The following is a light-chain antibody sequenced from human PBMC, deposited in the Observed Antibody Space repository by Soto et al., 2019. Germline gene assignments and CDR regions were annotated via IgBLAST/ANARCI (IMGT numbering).Light chain of an antibody. CDR1: SSDVGGENY. CDR2: EVS. Sequence: QSALTQPASVSGSPGQSITISCTGSSSDVGGENYVSWYQQHPGKAPKLMIYEVSNRPSGVSNRFSGSKSGNTASLTISGLQADDEGDYYSISYTSSGTGVLFGGGTKLTVL. CDR3: ISYTSSGTGVL. V-gene: IGLV2-14*01. J-gene: IGLJ2*01.